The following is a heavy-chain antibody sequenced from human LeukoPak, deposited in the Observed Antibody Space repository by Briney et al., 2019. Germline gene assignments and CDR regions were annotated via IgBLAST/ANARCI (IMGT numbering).Heavy chain of an antibody. CDR1: GGSISSYY. CDR2: IYYSGST. V-gene: IGHV4-59*08. D-gene: IGHD6-19*01. J-gene: IGHJ3*02. CDR3: ARRYSSGGRYRDAFDI. Sequence: PSETLSLTCTVSGGSISSYYWSWTRQPPGKGLEWIGYIYYSGSTNYNPSLKSRVTISVDTSKNQFSLKLSSVTAADTAVYYCARRYSSGGRYRDAFDIWGQGTMVTVSS.